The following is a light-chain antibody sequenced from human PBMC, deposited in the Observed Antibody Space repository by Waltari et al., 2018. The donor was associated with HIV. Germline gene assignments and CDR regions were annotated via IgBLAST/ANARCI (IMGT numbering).Light chain of an antibody. CDR1: KLGDQY. CDR3: QAWDSSTDYV. CDR2: QDS. J-gene: IGLJ1*01. V-gene: IGLV3-1*01. Sequence: SYELTQPPSVSVSPGQTASIPCSGDKLGDQYACWYQPKPGQSPVLVIYQDSKRPSSIPERFSGSNSGNTATLTISGTQAMDEADYYCQAWDSSTDYVFGTGTKVTVL.